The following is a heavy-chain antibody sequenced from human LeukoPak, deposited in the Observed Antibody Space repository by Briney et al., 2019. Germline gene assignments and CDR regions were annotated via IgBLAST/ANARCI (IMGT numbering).Heavy chain of an antibody. V-gene: IGHV1-69*05. CDR3: ARDLTHDYLRRGHFDY. J-gene: IGHJ4*02. CDR2: IIPIFGTA. D-gene: IGHD4-11*01. Sequence: SVKVSCKASGGTFSSYAISWVRQAPGQGLEWMGRIIPIFGTANYAQKFQGRVTITTDESTSTAYMELSSLRSEDTAMYYCARDLTHDYLRRGHFDYWGQGTLVTVPS. CDR1: GGTFSSYA.